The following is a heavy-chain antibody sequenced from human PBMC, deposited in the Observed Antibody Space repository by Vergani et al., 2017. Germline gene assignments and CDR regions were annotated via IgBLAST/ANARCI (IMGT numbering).Heavy chain of an antibody. V-gene: IGHV3-33*06. CDR1: GYTFSSSG. J-gene: IGHJ4*02. CDR3: AELYGDDGYSPF. CDR2: IWYDESRK. D-gene: IGHD5-18*01. Sequence: QVQLVESGGDVVQPGRSLKLSCVASGYTFSSSGMHWVRQAPGKGLEWVAVIWYDESRKYYADSVRGRFTISRDTSRNTLYLQMSSLRVEDTAIYYCAELYGDDGYSPFWGQGTLVTVSS.